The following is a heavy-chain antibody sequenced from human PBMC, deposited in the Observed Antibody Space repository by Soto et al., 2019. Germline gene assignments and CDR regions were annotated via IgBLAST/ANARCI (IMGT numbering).Heavy chain of an antibody. D-gene: IGHD3-22*01. J-gene: IGHJ4*02. CDR3: ARDTYYYDSSGALGY. Sequence: SETLSLTCTVSGGSISSGGYYWSWIRQXPGKGLEWIGYIYYSGSTYYNPSLKSRVTISVDTSKNQFSLKLSSVTAADTAVYYCARDTYYYDSSGALGYWGQGTLVTVSS. CDR1: GGSISSGGYY. V-gene: IGHV4-31*03. CDR2: IYYSGST.